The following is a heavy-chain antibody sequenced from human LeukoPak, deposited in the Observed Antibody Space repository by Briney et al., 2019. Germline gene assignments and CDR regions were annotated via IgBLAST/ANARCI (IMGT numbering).Heavy chain of an antibody. Sequence: GESLKISCKGSGCSFTSYWIGRVRQMPGKGLEWMGIIYPGDSDTRYSPSFQGQVTISADKSISTAYLQWSSLKASDTAMYYCARLCDSSGYPCRGDYWGQGTLVTVSS. V-gene: IGHV5-51*01. D-gene: IGHD3-22*01. CDR2: IYPGDSDT. CDR3: ARLCDSSGYPCRGDY. J-gene: IGHJ4*02. CDR1: GCSFTSYW.